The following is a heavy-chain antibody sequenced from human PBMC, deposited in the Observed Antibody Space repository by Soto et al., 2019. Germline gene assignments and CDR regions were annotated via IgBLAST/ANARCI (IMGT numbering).Heavy chain of an antibody. CDR2: ISYDGSNK. V-gene: IGHV3-30*18. J-gene: IGHJ4*02. Sequence: GGALRLSCAASGFTFFSYGMHWVRQAPGKGLEWVAVISYDGSNKYYGDSVKGRFTISRDNSKNTLYLQMNSLRADDTAVYYCAKDRAGDIYVAARSGLDYWGQGTLVTVSS. CDR3: AKDRAGDIYVAARSGLDY. CDR1: GFTFFSYG. D-gene: IGHD3-3*01.